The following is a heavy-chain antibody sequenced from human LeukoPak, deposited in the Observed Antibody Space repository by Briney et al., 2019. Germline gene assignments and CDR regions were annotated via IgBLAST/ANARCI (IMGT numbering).Heavy chain of an antibody. V-gene: IGHV1-69*04. J-gene: IGHJ4*02. CDR2: IIPILGIA. CDR1: GGTFSIYA. CDR3: ASSPKGYDSSGLHDY. Sequence: SLKVSSKASGGTFSIYAISWVRQAPGQGLEWMGRIIPILGIANYAQKFQGRVTITADKSTSTAYMELSRLRSEDTAVYYCASSPKGYDSSGLHDYWGQGTLVTVSS. D-gene: IGHD3-22*01.